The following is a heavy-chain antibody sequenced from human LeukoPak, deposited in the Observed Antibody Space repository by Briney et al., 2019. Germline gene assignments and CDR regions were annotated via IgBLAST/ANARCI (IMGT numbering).Heavy chain of an antibody. J-gene: IGHJ4*02. CDR3: ARSYYYDSSGYYYWDY. Sequence: PGGSLRLSCAASGFTFSTYTMSWVRQAPGKGLEWVSSISSSRTYIYYADSVKGRFTISRDNAKNSLYLQMNRLRAEDTAAYYCARSYYYDSSGYYYWDYWGRGTLVTVSS. CDR2: ISSSRTYI. V-gene: IGHV3-21*01. CDR1: GFTFSTYT. D-gene: IGHD3-22*01.